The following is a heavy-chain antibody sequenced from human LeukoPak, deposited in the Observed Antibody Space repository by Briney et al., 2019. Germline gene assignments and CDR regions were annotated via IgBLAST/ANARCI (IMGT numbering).Heavy chain of an antibody. CDR1: GFTFSSYA. Sequence: PGGSLRLSCAASGFTFSSYAMHWVRQAPGKGLEWVAVISYDGSNKYYADSVKGRFTISRDNSKNTLYLQMNSLRAEDTAVYYCARDGYNLDAFDIWGQGTMVTVSS. CDR2: ISYDGSNK. D-gene: IGHD5-24*01. V-gene: IGHV3-30-3*01. CDR3: ARDGYNLDAFDI. J-gene: IGHJ3*02.